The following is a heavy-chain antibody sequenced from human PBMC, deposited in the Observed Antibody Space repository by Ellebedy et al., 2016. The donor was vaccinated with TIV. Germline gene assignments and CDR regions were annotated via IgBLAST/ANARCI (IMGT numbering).Heavy chain of an antibody. D-gene: IGHD3-22*01. J-gene: IGHJ3*02. CDR3: ARRSPYYYDSTSYAFDI. CDR1: GFTFSSYD. V-gene: IGHV3-13*01. Sequence: GGSLRLXXAASGFTFSSYDMHWVRQATGKGLEWVSAIGTAGDTYYPGPVKGRFTISRENAKNSLYLQMNSLRAGDTAVYYCARRSPYYYDSTSYAFDIWGQGTMVTVSS. CDR2: IGTAGDT.